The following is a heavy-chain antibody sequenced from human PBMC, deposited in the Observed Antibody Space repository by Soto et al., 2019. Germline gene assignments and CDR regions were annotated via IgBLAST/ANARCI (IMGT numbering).Heavy chain of an antibody. CDR3: ARGPGGPDGPGDY. CDR2: INAGNGNT. CDR1: GYTFTSYA. D-gene: IGHD2-15*01. Sequence: QVQFVQSGAEGRKPGASVKVSCKASGYTFTSYAVHWGRQAPGQRLEWMGWINAGNGNTKYSQKFQGRVTFTRDTSASTAYMELSSLRSEDTTVYYCARGPGGPDGPGDYWGQGTLVTVSS. J-gene: IGHJ4*02. V-gene: IGHV1-3*01.